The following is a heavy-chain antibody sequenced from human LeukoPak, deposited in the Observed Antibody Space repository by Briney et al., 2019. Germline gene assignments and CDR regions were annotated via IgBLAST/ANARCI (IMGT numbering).Heavy chain of an antibody. D-gene: IGHD3-16*01. CDR3: VGSTWGASGAFDI. CDR2: IYQSGNN. V-gene: IGHV4-59*01. J-gene: IGHJ3*02. Sequence: SETLSLTCTISGGSISSSYWGWVRQPPGKGLGYIGYIYQSGNNNYNPSLKSRVTFSEETSKNQFSLKLNSVTAADTAVYYCVGSTWGASGAFDIWGQGTMVTVSS. CDR1: GGSISSSY.